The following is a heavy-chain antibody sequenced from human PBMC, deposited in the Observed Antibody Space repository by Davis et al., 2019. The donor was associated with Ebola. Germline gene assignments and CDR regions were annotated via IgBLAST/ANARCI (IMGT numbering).Heavy chain of an antibody. CDR1: GGSISSGGYS. J-gene: IGHJ6*04. CDR3: ARQSGFSGGLDV. CDR2: IYHSGST. V-gene: IGHV4-30-2*03. Sequence: SETLSLTCAVSGGSISSGGYSWSWIRQPPGKGLEWIGYIYHSGSTYYNPSLKSRLTISVDTSKNQFSLNLNSVTAADTAVYFCARQSGFSGGLDVWGGGTAVSVSS. D-gene: IGHD3-10*01.